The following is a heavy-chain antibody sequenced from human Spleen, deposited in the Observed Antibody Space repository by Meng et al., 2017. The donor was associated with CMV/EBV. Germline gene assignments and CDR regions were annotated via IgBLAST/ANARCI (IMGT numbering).Heavy chain of an antibody. J-gene: IGHJ4*02. Sequence: GESLKISCAASGFTFSSYAMHWVRQAPGKGLEGVAVISYDGSNKYYADSVKGRFTISRDNSKNTLYLQMNSLRAEDTAVYYCARVVDSSGYGGFHFTGFDYWGQGTLVTVSS. CDR2: ISYDGSNK. CDR1: GFTFSSYA. D-gene: IGHD3-22*01. CDR3: ARVVDSSGYGGFHFTGFDY. V-gene: IGHV3-30-3*01.